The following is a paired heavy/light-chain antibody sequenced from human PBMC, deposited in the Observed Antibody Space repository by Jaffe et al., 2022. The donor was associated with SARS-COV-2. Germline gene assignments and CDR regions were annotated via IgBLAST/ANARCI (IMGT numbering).Heavy chain of an antibody. CDR2: IYGSSTI. CDR3: ARTHSSSPRGAFDV. J-gene: IGHJ3*01. Sequence: EVQLVESGGGLVQPGGSLRLSCAASGFAFSNYAMNWVRQAPGKGMEWVSYIYGSSTIYYADSVKGRFTISRDNARNSLYLQMNSLRDEDTAVYYCARTHSSSPRGAFDVWGQGTMVTVSS. V-gene: IGHV3-48*02. CDR1: GFAFSNYA. D-gene: IGHD6-6*01.
Light chain of an antibody. CDR2: LGS. CDR3: MQALQPPQT. Sequence: DIVMTQSPLSLPVTPGEPASISCRSSQSLLHDNGHNYLDWYVQKPGQSPQLLIFLGSNRASGVPDRFSGSGSGTDFTLKISRVEAEDVGVYYCMQALQPPQTFGQGTKLEIK. J-gene: IGKJ2*01. V-gene: IGKV2-28*01. CDR1: QSLLHDNGHNY.